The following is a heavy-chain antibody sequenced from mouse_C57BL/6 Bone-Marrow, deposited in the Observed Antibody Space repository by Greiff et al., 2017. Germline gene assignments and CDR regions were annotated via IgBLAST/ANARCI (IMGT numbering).Heavy chain of an antibody. Sequence: VQRVESGPGLVAPSQCLSITCTVSGFSFTSYGVSWVRQPPGKGLEWLGVIWGDGSGTYHSALLSSLSISKENSKSQVSLKLNSRQTDDTATYYCAKLPLYYDVWGTGTTVTVSS. CDR3: AKLPLYYDV. CDR1: GFSFTSYG. CDR2: IWGDGSG. D-gene: IGHD2-1*01. J-gene: IGHJ1*03. V-gene: IGHV2-3*01.